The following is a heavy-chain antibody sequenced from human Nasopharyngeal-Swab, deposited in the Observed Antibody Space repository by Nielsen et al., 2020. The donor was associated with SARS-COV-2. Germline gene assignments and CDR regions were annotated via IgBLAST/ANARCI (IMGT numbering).Heavy chain of an antibody. V-gene: IGHV1-24*01. CDR1: GYTLTELS. CDR2: FDPEDGET. CDR3: ASLRDGYKKGGAFDI. D-gene: IGHD5-24*01. Sequence: ASVKVSCKVSGYTLTELSMHWVRQAPGKGLEWVGGFDPEDGETIYAQKFQGRVTMTRDTSTSTVYMELSSLRSEDTAVYYCASLRDGYKKGGAFDIWGQGTMVTVSS. J-gene: IGHJ3*02.